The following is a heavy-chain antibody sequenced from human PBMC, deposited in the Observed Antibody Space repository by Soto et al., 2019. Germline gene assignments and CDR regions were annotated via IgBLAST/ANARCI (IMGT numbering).Heavy chain of an antibody. V-gene: IGHV5-51*01. CDR3: ARLTTYYYDTSGYGMDA. J-gene: IGHJ6*02. CDR1: GYTFTIHW. CDR2: IYPSDSDT. D-gene: IGHD3-22*01. Sequence: PGESLKISCEGFGYTFTIHWIAWVRQTPGKGLEWMGIIYPSDSDTRYSPSFEGQVTIPADKSISTAYLQWSSLKASDSAKYYCARLTTYYYDTSGYGMDAWGQGTTVTVS.